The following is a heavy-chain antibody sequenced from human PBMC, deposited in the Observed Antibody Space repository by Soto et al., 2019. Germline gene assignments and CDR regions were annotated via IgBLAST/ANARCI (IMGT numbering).Heavy chain of an antibody. D-gene: IGHD3-10*01. V-gene: IGHV3-43*01. CDR2: ISWDGGST. Sequence: GGSLRLSCAASGFTFDDYTMHWVRQAPGKGLEWVSLISWDGGSTYYADSVKGRFTISRDNSKNSLYLQMNSLRTEDTALYYCAKEVRGVGPEGYYGMDVWGQGTTVTVSS. CDR1: GFTFDDYT. CDR3: AKEVRGVGPEGYYGMDV. J-gene: IGHJ6*02.